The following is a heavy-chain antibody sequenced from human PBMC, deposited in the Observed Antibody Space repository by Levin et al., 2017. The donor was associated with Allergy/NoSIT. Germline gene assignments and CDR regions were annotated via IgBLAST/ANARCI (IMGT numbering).Heavy chain of an antibody. J-gene: IGHJ6*02. Sequence: MPGGSLRLSCAASGFTFSDYYMSWIRQAPGKGLEWVSYISTGSSTTYYADSVKGRFTISRDNAKNSLYLQMNSLRAEDTAVYYCSTYRLGYCSGGSCYSAYYFYGMDVWGQGTTVTVSS. CDR1: GFTFSDYY. D-gene: IGHD2-15*01. V-gene: IGHV3-11*01. CDR2: ISTGSSTT. CDR3: STYRLGYCSGGSCYSAYYFYGMDV.